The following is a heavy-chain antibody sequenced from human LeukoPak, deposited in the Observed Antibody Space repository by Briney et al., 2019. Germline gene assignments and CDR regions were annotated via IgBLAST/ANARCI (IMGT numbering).Heavy chain of an antibody. CDR3: ARGADLIVVVPAAMALGDV. V-gene: IGHV3-30-3*01. J-gene: IGHJ6*02. Sequence: GGSLRLSCAASGFTFSSYAMHWVRQAPGKGLEWVAVISYDGSNKYYADSVKGRFTISRDNSKNMLYLQMNSLRAEDTAVYYCARGADLIVVVPAAMALGDVWGQGTTVTVSS. CDR1: GFTFSSYA. CDR2: ISYDGSNK. D-gene: IGHD2-2*01.